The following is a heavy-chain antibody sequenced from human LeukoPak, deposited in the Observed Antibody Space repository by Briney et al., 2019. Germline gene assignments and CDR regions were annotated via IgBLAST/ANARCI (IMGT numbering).Heavy chain of an antibody. D-gene: IGHD3-10*01. V-gene: IGHV1-46*01. CDR2: INPTGTGT. CDR1: GYTFTSYG. CDR3: ARDNSVGDIAWWFDP. Sequence: GASVKASCKASGYTFTSYGISWVRQAPGQGLEWIGLINPTGTGTLYAQKFQGRVTMTRDMSTSTDYMELSSLRSEDTAVYYCARDNSVGDIAWWFDPWGQGTLVTVSS. J-gene: IGHJ5*02.